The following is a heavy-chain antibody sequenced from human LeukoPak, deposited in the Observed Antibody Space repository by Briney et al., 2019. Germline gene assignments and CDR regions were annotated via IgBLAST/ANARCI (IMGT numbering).Heavy chain of an antibody. Sequence: SETLSLTCTVSGGSVSSGSYYWSWIRQPPGKGLEWIGYIYHSGSTYYNPSLKSRVTISVDRSKNQFSLKLSSVTAADTAVYYCAREDCSGGSCYYDYWGQGTLVTVSS. CDR1: GGSVSSGSYY. D-gene: IGHD2-15*01. V-gene: IGHV4-30-2*01. CDR3: AREDCSGGSCYYDY. CDR2: IYHSGST. J-gene: IGHJ4*02.